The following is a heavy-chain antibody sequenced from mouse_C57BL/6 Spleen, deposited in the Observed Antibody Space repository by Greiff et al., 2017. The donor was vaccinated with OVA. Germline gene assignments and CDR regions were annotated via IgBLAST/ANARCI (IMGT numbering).Heavy chain of an antibody. D-gene: IGHD1-1*01. Sequence: EVQLVESGGGLVQPGGSLKLSCAASGFTFSDYYMYWVRQTPEKRLEWVAYISNGGGSTYYPDTVKGRFTISRDNAKNTLYLQMSRLKSEDTAMYYCARLHYGSSYNFDYWGQGTTLTVSS. J-gene: IGHJ2*01. CDR3: ARLHYGSSYNFDY. CDR1: GFTFSDYY. V-gene: IGHV5-12*01. CDR2: ISNGGGST.